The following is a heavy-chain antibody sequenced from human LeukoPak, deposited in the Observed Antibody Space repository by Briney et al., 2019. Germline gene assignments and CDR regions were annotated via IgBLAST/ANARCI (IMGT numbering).Heavy chain of an antibody. V-gene: IGHV3-21*01. CDR3: ARGETGSSGYDWVY. D-gene: IGHD5-12*01. CDR1: GFIFSSYS. CDR2: ISSESAYI. J-gene: IGHJ4*02. Sequence: GGSLRLSCVGSGFIFSSYSMNWVRQAPGKGLEWVSSISSESAYILYADLVKGRFTTSRDNAKNSLYLHLDSLRAEDTAVYYCARGETGSSGYDWVYWGQGTPVTVSS.